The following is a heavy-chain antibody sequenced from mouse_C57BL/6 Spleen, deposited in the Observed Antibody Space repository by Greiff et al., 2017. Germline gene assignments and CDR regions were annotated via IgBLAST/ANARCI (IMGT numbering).Heavy chain of an antibody. CDR1: GYTFPSYW. CDR3: ARGVYYDYDCLAV. V-gene: IGHV1-53*01. Sequence: VQLQQPGTELVKPGASVKLSCKASGYTFPSYWMHWVKQRPGQGLEWIGNINPSNGGTNYNEKFKSKATLTVDKSSSTAYMQLSSLTSEDSAVYYCARGVYYDYDCLAVWGTGTTVTVSS. J-gene: IGHJ1*03. D-gene: IGHD2-4*01. CDR2: INPSNGGT.